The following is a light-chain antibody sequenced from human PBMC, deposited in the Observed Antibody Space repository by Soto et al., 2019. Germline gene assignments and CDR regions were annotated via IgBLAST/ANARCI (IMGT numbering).Light chain of an antibody. J-gene: IGKJ2*01. V-gene: IGKV3-20*01. CDR2: GAS. CDR3: QQDGSSPPYT. CDR1: QSVSSSY. Sequence: EIVLTQSPGTLPLSPGERATLSCRASQSVSSSYLAWYQQQPGQAPRLPIYGASRRATGIPDRFSGSGSGTDFTFTISRLEPEDFAVEYCQQDGSSPPYTFGQGTKLLIK.